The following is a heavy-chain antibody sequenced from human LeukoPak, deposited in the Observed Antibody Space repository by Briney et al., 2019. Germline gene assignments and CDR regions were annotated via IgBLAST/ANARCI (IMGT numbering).Heavy chain of an antibody. J-gene: IGHJ4*02. CDR1: GYSISSGYY. Sequence: PSETLSLTCTVSGYSISSGYYWTWIRQPPGKGLEWIANIYHSESTYNNPSLKSRVTISVDTSKNQFSLKLNSVSAADTAVYYCARDRGTWNDDGFDYWGQGTLVTVSS. CDR3: ARDRGTWNDDGFDY. D-gene: IGHD1-1*01. V-gene: IGHV4-38-2*02. CDR2: IYHSEST.